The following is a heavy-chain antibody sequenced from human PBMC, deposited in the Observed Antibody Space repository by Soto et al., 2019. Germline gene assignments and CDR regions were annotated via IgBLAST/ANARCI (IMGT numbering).Heavy chain of an antibody. CDR2: IWYDGSNK. V-gene: IGHV3-33*01. D-gene: IGHD4-17*01. CDR3: ARDNTVTTLGYYYYGMDV. J-gene: IGHJ6*02. Sequence: GGSLRLSCAASGFTFSSYGMHWVRQAPGKGLEWVAVIWYDGSNKYYADSVKGRFTISRDNSKNTLYLQMNSLRAEDTAVYYCARDNTVTTLGYYYYGMDVWGQGTTVTVSS. CDR1: GFTFSSYG.